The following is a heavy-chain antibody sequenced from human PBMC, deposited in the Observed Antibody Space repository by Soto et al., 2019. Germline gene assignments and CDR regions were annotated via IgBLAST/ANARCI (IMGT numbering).Heavy chain of an antibody. CDR1: GFTFSSYA. CDR2: IKMDASEK. J-gene: IGHJ4*02. Sequence: GGSLRLSCAASGFTFSSYAMSWVRQAPGKGLEWLATIKMDASEKKYVDSVKGRFTMSRDNAKNSLYLEMNSLRAEDTAVYYCARESEDLTSNFDYWGQGTLVTVSS. CDR3: ARESEDLTSNFDY. V-gene: IGHV3-7*01.